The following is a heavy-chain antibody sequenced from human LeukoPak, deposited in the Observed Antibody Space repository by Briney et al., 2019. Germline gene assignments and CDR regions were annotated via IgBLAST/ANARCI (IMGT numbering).Heavy chain of an antibody. CDR1: GFTFSSYG. J-gene: IGHJ4*02. CDR3: AKDQFAYSSSWYGFDY. CDR2: ISYDGSNK. V-gene: IGHV3-30*18. Sequence: GGSLRLSCAASGFTFSSYGMHWVRQAPGKGLEWVAVISYDGSNKYYADSVKGRFTISRDNSKNTLYLQMNSLRAEDTAVYYCAKDQFAYSSSWYGFDYWGQGTLVTVSS. D-gene: IGHD6-13*01.